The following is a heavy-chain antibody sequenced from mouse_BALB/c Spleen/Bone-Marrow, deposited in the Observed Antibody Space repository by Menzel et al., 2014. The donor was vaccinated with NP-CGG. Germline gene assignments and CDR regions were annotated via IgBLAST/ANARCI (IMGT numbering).Heavy chain of an antibody. CDR1: GYSFTGYI. V-gene: IGHV1-25*01. CDR2: INPYNGGT. Sequence: EVKVVESGPELVKPGASMKISCKASGYSFTGYIMNWVKRSHGKNLEWIGLINPYNGGTSYNQKFKGKATLTVDKSSSTAYMELLSLTSEDSAVYYCARGPEYAMDYWGQGTSVTVSS. CDR3: ARGPEYAMDY. J-gene: IGHJ4*01.